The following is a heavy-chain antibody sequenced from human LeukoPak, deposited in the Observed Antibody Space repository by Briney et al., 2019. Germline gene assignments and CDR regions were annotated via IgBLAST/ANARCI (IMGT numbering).Heavy chain of an antibody. J-gene: IGHJ4*02. V-gene: IGHV1-24*01. CDR1: GYTLTELS. CDR3: ATNYGSGSYCFDY. Sequence: ASVKVSCKVSGYTLTELSMHWVRQAPGKGLEWMGGFDPEDGETIYAQKFQGRVTMTEDTSTDTAYMELSRLRSEDTAVYYCATNYGSGSYCFDYWGQGTLVTVSS. D-gene: IGHD3-10*01. CDR2: FDPEDGET.